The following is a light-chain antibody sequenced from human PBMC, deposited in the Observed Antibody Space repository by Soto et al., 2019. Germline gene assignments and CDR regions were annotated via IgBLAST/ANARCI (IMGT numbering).Light chain of an antibody. CDR2: DAS. V-gene: IGKV1-5*01. CDR3: QQYYSYWT. CDR1: QSISSW. J-gene: IGKJ1*01. Sequence: DIQMTQSPSPLSASVGDRVTITCRASQSISSWLAWYQQKPGKAPKLLIYDASSLESGVPSRFSGSGSGTEFTLTISSLQPDDFATYYCQQYYSYWTLGQGTKVDI.